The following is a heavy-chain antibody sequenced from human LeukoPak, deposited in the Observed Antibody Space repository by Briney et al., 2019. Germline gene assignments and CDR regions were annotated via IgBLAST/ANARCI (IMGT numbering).Heavy chain of an antibody. J-gene: IGHJ4*02. D-gene: IGHD3-22*01. CDR1: GYTFTSYG. CDR2: ISAYNGNT. CDR3: ARDLRSYYHDSSGYYLLY. Sequence: GASVKVSCKASGYTFTSYGISWVRQAPGQGLEWMGWISAYNGNTNYAQKLQGRVTMTTDTSTSTAYMELRSLRSDDTAVYYCARDLRSYYHDSSGYYLLYWGQGTLVTVSS. V-gene: IGHV1-18*01.